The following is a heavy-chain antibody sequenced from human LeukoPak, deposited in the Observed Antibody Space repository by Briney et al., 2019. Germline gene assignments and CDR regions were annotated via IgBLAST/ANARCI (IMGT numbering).Heavy chain of an antibody. CDR1: GFTFSDYY. V-gene: IGHV3-23*01. Sequence: GGSLRLSCAASGFTFSDYYMSWVRQAPGKGLEWVSYISDGGSATYYADSVKGRFTISRDNSKNTLYLQMNSLRAEDTAVYYCAADIVVVPAAMGHGAFDIWGQGTMVTVSS. CDR2: ISDGGSAT. J-gene: IGHJ3*02. D-gene: IGHD2-2*01. CDR3: AADIVVVPAAMGHGAFDI.